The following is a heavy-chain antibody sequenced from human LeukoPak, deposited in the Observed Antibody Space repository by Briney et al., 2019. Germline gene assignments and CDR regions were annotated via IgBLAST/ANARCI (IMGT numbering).Heavy chain of an antibody. J-gene: IGHJ6*04. CDR1: GFTFSSYG. CDR2: ISYDGSNK. V-gene: IGHV3-30*18. D-gene: IGHD6-19*01. CDR3: AKVGAVAGTDYYYYGMDV. Sequence: PGGSLRLSCAASGFTFSSYGMHWVRQAPGKGLEWVAVISYDGSNKYYADSVKGRFTISRGNSKNTLYLQMNSLRAEDTAVYYCAKVGAVAGTDYYYYGMDVWGKGTTVTVSS.